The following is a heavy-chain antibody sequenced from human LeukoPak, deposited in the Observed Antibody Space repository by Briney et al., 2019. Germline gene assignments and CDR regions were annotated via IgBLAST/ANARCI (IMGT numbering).Heavy chain of an antibody. D-gene: IGHD1-26*01. V-gene: IGHV3-48*01. Sequence: GGSLRLSCAASGFTFSYSSVTWVRQAPGKGLEWVSYISTSGSTIYHADSVKGRFTISRDNAKNSLFLQMNSLRAEDTAVYYCARGSGSYWWGQGTLVTVSS. CDR3: ARGSGSYW. CDR2: ISTSGSTI. CDR1: GFTFSYSS. J-gene: IGHJ4*02.